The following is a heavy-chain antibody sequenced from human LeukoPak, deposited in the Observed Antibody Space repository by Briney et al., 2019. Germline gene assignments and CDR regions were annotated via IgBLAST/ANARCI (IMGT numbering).Heavy chain of an antibody. J-gene: IGHJ4*02. D-gene: IGHD3-9*01. CDR1: GYTFTSYG. Sequence: ASVKVSCKASGYTFTSYGISWVRQAPGQGLEWMGWISAYNGNTNYAQKLQGRVTMTTDTSTSTAYMELRSLRSDDTAVYYCARDPYDTPFKDNGTTGGDYWGQGTLVTVSS. V-gene: IGHV1-18*01. CDR2: ISAYNGNT. CDR3: ARDPYDTPFKDNGTTGGDY.